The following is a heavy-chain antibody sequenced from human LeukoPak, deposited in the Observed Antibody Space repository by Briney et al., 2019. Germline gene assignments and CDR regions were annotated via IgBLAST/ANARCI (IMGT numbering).Heavy chain of an antibody. V-gene: IGHV1-2*04. J-gene: IGHJ4*02. CDR2: INPNSGGT. CDR3: ARSGDPNPPFDY. Sequence: ASVKVSCKASGYTFTSYYMHWVRQAPGQGLEWMGWINPNSGGTNYAQKFQGWVTMTRDTSISTAYMELSRLRSDDTAVYYCARSGDPNPPFDYWGQGTLVTVSS. CDR1: GYTFTSYY. D-gene: IGHD5-24*01.